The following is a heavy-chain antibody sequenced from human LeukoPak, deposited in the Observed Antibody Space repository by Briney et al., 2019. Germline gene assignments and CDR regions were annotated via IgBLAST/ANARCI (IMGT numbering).Heavy chain of an antibody. Sequence: NAGGSLSLSCAASGFTFSSYNMNWVRQAPGKGLEWVSSITSSSSSIYYADSVKGRFTISRDNAKNSLYLQMNSLRAEDTAVYYCANTKQFEYWGQGTLVTVSS. D-gene: IGHD1-1*01. CDR1: GFTFSSYN. J-gene: IGHJ4*02. V-gene: IGHV3-21*01. CDR2: ITSSSSSI. CDR3: ANTKQFEY.